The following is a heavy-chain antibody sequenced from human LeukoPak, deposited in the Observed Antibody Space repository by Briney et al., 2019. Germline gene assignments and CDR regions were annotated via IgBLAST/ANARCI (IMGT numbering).Heavy chain of an antibody. Sequence: ASVKVSCKASGYTFTSYGISWVRQAPGQGLERMGWISAYNGNTNYAQKLQGRVTMTTDTSTSTAYMELRSLRSDDTAVYYCARVGVTVTRYYYYGMDVWGQGTTVTVSS. D-gene: IGHD4-11*01. CDR3: ARVGVTVTRYYYYGMDV. CDR1: GYTFTSYG. CDR2: ISAYNGNT. V-gene: IGHV1-18*01. J-gene: IGHJ6*02.